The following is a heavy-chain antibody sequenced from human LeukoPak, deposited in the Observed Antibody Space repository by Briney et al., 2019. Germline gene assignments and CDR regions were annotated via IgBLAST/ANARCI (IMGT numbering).Heavy chain of an antibody. V-gene: IGHV1-69*06. D-gene: IGHD6-19*01. CDR3: AREGVAVAEGEYFQH. Sequence: SVKVSCKASGGTFSSYAISWVRQAPGQGLEWMGGIIPIFGTANYAQKFQGRVTITADKSTSTAYMELSSLRSEDTAVYYCAREGVAVAEGEYFQHWGQGTLVTVSS. J-gene: IGHJ1*01. CDR2: IIPIFGTA. CDR1: GGTFSSYA.